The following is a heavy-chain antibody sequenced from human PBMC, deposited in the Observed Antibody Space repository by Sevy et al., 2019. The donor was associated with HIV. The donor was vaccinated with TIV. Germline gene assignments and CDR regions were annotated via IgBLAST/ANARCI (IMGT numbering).Heavy chain of an antibody. CDR3: ARDLPSAVINPFYYYGMDV. CDR1: GFTFSIYA. CDR2: ISYDGGNI. D-gene: IGHD2-21*01. V-gene: IGHV3-30*04. Sequence: GGSLRLSCAASGFTFSIYAIHWVRQAPGKGLEWVTVISYDGGNIYYADSVKGRFTVSRDNSKDTVYLQMNSLRPEDMAVYYCARDLPSAVINPFYYYGMDVWGQGTTVTVSS. J-gene: IGHJ6*02.